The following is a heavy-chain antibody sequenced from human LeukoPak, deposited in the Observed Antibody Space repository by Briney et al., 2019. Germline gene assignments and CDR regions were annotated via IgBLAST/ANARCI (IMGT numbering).Heavy chain of an antibody. D-gene: IGHD2-15*01. Sequence: LRLSCAASGFTFSSYAMSWVRQAPGKGLEWIGYIYYSGSTYYNPSLKSRVTISVDTSKNQLSLKLSSVTAADTAVYYCARESPVGGYFDYWGQGTLVTVSS. J-gene: IGHJ4*02. CDR1: GFTFSSYA. V-gene: IGHV4-31*02. CDR3: ARESPVGGYFDY. CDR2: IYYSGST.